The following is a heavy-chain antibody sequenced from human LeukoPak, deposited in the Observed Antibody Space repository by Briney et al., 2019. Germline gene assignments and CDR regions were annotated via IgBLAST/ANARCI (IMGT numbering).Heavy chain of an antibody. V-gene: IGHV4-34*01. CDR3: ARFRNYDVLTGYYGPVWFDP. CDR1: GGSFNSYY. D-gene: IGHD3-9*01. CDR2: ISPSGST. J-gene: IGHJ5*02. Sequence: PSETLSLTCAVSGGSFNSYYYSWIRQPPGKGLEWIGEISPSGSTNYKPSLKSRVTISIDTSKNQFSLNVSSVTAADTAVYYCARFRNYDVLTGYYGPVWFDPWGQGTLVTVSS.